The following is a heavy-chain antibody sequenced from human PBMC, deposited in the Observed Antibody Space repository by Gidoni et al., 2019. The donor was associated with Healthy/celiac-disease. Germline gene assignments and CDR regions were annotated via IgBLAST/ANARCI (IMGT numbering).Heavy chain of an antibody. Sequence: QMQLVQSGAEVKNPGAQVKVSSEASGYTFTSYYMHWVRQAPGQGLEWMGIINPSGGSTSYAQKFQGRVTMTRDTSTSTVYMELSSLRSEDTAVYYCATERWDSSSPGSFDPWGQGTLVTVSS. J-gene: IGHJ5*02. CDR3: ATERWDSSSPGSFDP. CDR2: INPSGGST. CDR1: GYTFTSYY. V-gene: IGHV1-46*03. D-gene: IGHD6-13*01.